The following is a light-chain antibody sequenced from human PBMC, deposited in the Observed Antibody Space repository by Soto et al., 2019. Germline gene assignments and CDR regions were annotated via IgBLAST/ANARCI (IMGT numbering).Light chain of an antibody. CDR2: GAS. CDR1: QSVSSSY. Sequence: EIVLTQSPGTLSLSPGERATLSCRASQSVSSSYLAWYQQKPGQAPRLLIYGASSRATGIPDRFSGSGSGTDFTLTISRLEPEDFAVYYCQQYGSSSPGTFGQGTKV. CDR3: QQYGSSSPGT. J-gene: IGKJ1*01. V-gene: IGKV3-20*01.